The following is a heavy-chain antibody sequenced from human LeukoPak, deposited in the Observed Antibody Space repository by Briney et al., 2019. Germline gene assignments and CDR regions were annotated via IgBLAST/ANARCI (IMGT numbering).Heavy chain of an antibody. D-gene: IGHD4-23*01. CDR3: ARGMGYGGNFSFGS. J-gene: IGHJ4*02. CDR1: GFTFSNYA. V-gene: IGHV3-23*01. CDR2: VSGGGGNT. Sequence: GGSLRLSCAASGFTFSNYALNWVRQAPARGLEWVSTVSGGGGNTYYADSVKGRFTISRDNSKNTLYLQMNSLRAEDTALYYCARGMGYGGNFSFGSWGQGIPVTVSS.